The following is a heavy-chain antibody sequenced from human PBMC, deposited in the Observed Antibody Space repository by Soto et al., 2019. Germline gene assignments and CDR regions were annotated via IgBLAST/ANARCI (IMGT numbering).Heavy chain of an antibody. CDR1: GFTFDDYA. Sequence: GGSLRLSCAASGFTFDDYAMHWVRQAPGKGLEWVSGISWNSGSIGYADSVKGRFTISRDNAKNSLYLQMSSLRAEDTALYYCAKDIAMEIVVVPAALDYWGQGTLVTVSS. CDR3: AKDIAMEIVVVPAALDY. CDR2: ISWNSGSI. J-gene: IGHJ4*02. D-gene: IGHD2-2*03. V-gene: IGHV3-9*01.